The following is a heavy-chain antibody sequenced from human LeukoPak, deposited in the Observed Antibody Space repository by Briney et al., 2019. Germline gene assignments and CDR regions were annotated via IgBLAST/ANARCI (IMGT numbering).Heavy chain of an antibody. J-gene: IGHJ6*02. D-gene: IGHD3-3*01. V-gene: IGHV3-33*01. Sequence: PGGSLRLSCAASGFTFSSYGMHWVRQAPGKGLKWVAVIWYDGSNKYYADSVKGRFTISRDNSKNTLYLQMNSLRAEDTAVYYCAREVGTIFGVAAYYYYGMDVWGQGTTVTVSS. CDR2: IWYDGSNK. CDR3: AREVGTIFGVAAYYYYGMDV. CDR1: GFTFSSYG.